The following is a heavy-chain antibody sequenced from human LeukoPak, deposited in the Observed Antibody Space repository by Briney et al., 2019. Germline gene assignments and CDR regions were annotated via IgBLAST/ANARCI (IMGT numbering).Heavy chain of an antibody. J-gene: IGHJ4*02. D-gene: IGHD3-22*01. Sequence: GGSLRLSCAASGFTFSSYGMHWVRQAPGKGLEWVAFIRYDGSNKYYADSVKGRFTISRDNSKNTLYLQMNSLRAEDTAVYYCAKGFRITMIVVDWAFDYWGQGTLVTVSS. V-gene: IGHV3-30*02. CDR3: AKGFRITMIVVDWAFDY. CDR2: IRYDGSNK. CDR1: GFTFSSYG.